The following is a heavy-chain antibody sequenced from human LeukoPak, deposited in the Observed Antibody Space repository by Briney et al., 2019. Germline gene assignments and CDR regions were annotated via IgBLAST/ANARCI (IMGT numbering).Heavy chain of an antibody. Sequence: GGSLRLSCVGSGFTFSIDGMNWVRQAPGKGLEWVSSISPDSAFIPQADSVKGRFTISRDYAKNSLYLQMESLRVEDTAVYYCANFQTVGVKPFEHWGQGTLVTVSS. V-gene: IGHV3-21*01. J-gene: IGHJ5*02. CDR3: ANFQTVGVKPFEH. CDR1: GFTFSIDG. D-gene: IGHD1-26*01. CDR2: ISPDSAFI.